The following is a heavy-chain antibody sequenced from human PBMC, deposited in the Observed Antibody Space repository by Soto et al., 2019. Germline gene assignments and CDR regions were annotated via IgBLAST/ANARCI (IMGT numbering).Heavy chain of an antibody. D-gene: IGHD6-6*01. CDR1: GGSFSGYY. Sequence: QVQLQQWGAGLLKPSETLSLTCAVYGGSFSGYYWSWIRQPPGKGLEWIGEINHSGSTNYNPSLKSRVTISVDTSKNQFSLKLSSVTAADTAVYYCARNGYSSSSPHKRDYFDYWGQGTLVTVSS. CDR2: INHSGST. CDR3: ARNGYSSSSPHKRDYFDY. V-gene: IGHV4-34*01. J-gene: IGHJ4*02.